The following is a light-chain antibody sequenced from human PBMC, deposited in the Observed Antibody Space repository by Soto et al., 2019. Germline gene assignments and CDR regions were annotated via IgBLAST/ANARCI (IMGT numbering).Light chain of an antibody. V-gene: IGKV3-20*01. Sequence: EIVLTQSPGTLSLSPGERATLSCRASQSVSSSYLAWYQQKPGQAPRLLIYGASSRATGIPDRFSGSGSGTDFTLTISRLEPEDFAVYYCQQYGRLPYTFGQVTKLEIK. CDR2: GAS. J-gene: IGKJ2*01. CDR3: QQYGRLPYT. CDR1: QSVSSSY.